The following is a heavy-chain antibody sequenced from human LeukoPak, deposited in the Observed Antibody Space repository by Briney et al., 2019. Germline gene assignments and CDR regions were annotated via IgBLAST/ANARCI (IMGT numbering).Heavy chain of an antibody. CDR1: GYTFTDYY. CDR2: INPNSGGT. D-gene: IGHD2-21*02. V-gene: IGHV1-2*02. Sequence: ASVKVSCKASGYTFTDYYIHWVRRAPGQGLEWMGWINPNSGGTSYAQKFQVRVTMIKDTSIRAAYMELSRLRSDDTAVYYCARANCGGDCPFNYWGQGTQVTVSS. CDR3: ARANCGGDCPFNY. J-gene: IGHJ4*02.